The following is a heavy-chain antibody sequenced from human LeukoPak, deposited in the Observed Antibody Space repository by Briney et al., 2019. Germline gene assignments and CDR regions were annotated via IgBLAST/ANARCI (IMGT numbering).Heavy chain of an antibody. Sequence: SETLSLTCTVSGGSISSGSYYWSWIRQPAGKGLEWIGRIYTSGSTNYNPSLKSRVTISVDTSKNQFSLRLSSVTAADTAVYYCARSEYSYGDFDYWGQGTLVTVSS. CDR2: IYTSGST. CDR1: GGSISSGSYY. CDR3: ARSEYSYGDFDY. V-gene: IGHV4-61*02. J-gene: IGHJ4*02. D-gene: IGHD5-18*01.